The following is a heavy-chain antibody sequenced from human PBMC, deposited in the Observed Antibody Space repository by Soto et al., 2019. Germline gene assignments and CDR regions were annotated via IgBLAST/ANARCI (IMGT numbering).Heavy chain of an antibody. Sequence: QVQLQESGPGLVKPSESLSLTCTVSGGSISSYYWSWLRQPPGKGLEWIGYIYYSGGTNYNPSLKRRVTISVDTSKSQFSLKLSSVTAADMGVYYWASLSGGSCYAGGCDYYGMDVW. J-gene: IGHJ6*01. CDR3: ASLSGGSCYAGGCDYYGMDV. D-gene: IGHD2-15*01. CDR1: GGSISSYY. CDR2: IYYSGGT. V-gene: IGHV4-59*08.